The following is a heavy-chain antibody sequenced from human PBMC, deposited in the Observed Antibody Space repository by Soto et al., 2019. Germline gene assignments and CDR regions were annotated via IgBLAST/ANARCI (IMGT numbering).Heavy chain of an antibody. Sequence: QVQLVESGGGVVQPGRSLRLSCAASGFTFSSYGMHWVRQAPGKGLEWVAVISYDGSNEYYADSVKGRFTMYRDNSKNTLYLQMNSLRAEDTAVYYCAKPRLITSLLLYYFDYWGQGTLVTVS. CDR2: ISYDGSNE. D-gene: IGHD2-15*01. J-gene: IGHJ4*02. CDR1: GFTFSSYG. CDR3: AKPRLITSLLLYYFDY. V-gene: IGHV3-30*18.